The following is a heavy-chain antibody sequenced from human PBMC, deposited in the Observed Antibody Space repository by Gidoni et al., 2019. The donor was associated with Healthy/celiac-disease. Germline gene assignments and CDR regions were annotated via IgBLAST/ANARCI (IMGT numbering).Heavy chain of an antibody. J-gene: IGHJ4*02. D-gene: IGHD6-19*01. CDR2: ISYDGSNK. CDR3: ARIRKYSSGWVDY. V-gene: IGHV3-30*01. CDR1: AFTFSSYA. Sequence: QVQLVESGGGVVQPGRSLRLSCAASAFTFSSYAMHWVRQAPGKGLEWVAVISYDGSNKYYADSVKGRFTISRDNSKNTLYLQMNSLRAEDTAVYYCARIRKYSSGWVDYWGQGTLVTVSS.